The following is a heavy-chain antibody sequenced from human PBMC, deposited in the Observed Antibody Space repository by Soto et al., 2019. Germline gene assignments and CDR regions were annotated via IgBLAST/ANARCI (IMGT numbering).Heavy chain of an antibody. J-gene: IGHJ5*02. CDR3: ARVLRGWFDP. CDR1: GGSITSANW. Sequence: PSATLSLACAVSGGSITSANWWTWVRQPPGGGLEWIGEISHSGIANYKASLKSRVTMSVDKTKNDVSLKLTSVTAADTAVYYCARVLRGWFDPWGQGTPVTVSS. V-gene: IGHV4-4*02. CDR2: ISHSGIA.